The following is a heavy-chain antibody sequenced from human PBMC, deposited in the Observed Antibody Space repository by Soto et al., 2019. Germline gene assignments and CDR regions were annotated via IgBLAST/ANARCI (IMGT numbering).Heavy chain of an antibody. CDR1: EQRFTRYW. J-gene: IGHJ6*04. D-gene: IGHD3-3*01. Sequence: AVQPLKISCKVSEQRFTRYWMARVRQMPGKDLECMGIVYPGDSDTRYSPSFECQVTISADKSINPAYLQWGSLKVSDTAMYCCAVYDFWSGYLPYGMDVWGEGTTVTVSS. CDR3: AVYDFWSGYLPYGMDV. CDR2: VYPGDSDT. V-gene: IGHV5-51*01.